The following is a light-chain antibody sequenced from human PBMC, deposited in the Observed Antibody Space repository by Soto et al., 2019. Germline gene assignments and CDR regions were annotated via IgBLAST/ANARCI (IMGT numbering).Light chain of an antibody. CDR1: QSLLHSDGKTY. V-gene: IGKV2D-29*01. CDR3: LHRFHLPST. J-gene: IGKJ1*01. Sequence: DIVMTQTPLSLSVTPGQPASISCKSSQSLLHSDGKTYFYWYLQKPGQPPQLLIYEVSNRSSGVXLXXSARRSATSFPLPISRLEAEDVRVYHYLHRFHLPSTFGQGPKVQIK. CDR2: EVS.